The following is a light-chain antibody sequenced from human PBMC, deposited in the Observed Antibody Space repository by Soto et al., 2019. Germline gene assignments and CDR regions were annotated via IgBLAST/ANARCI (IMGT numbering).Light chain of an antibody. J-gene: IGKJ4*01. CDR3: QQDYSPPQLT. V-gene: IGKV4-1*01. Sequence: DIVMTQSPDSLAVSLGERATINCKSSQSVFDNSNNKNYIAWFQQKPGQPPKLFIYWASARESGVPDRFSGSGSGTDCTLTISGLQAEDVAVYYCQQDYSPPQLTFGGGNKVELK. CDR1: QSVFDNSNNKNY. CDR2: WAS.